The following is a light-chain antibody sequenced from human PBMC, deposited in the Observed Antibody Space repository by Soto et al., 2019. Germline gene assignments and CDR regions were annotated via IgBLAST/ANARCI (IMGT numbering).Light chain of an antibody. CDR2: DVR. CDR1: SSDIGAYNY. CDR3: CSYTTSSTYV. V-gene: IGLV2-14*01. J-gene: IGLJ1*01. Sequence: QSALTQPASVSGSPGQSITISCTGTSSDIGAYNYVSWFQQHPGKAPKLMIYDVRNRPSGVSNCFSGSKSGNTASLIISGLQAEDEADYYCCSYTTSSTYVFGTGTKLTVL.